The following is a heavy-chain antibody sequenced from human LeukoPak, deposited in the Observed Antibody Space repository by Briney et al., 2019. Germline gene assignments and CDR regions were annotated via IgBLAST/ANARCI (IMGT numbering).Heavy chain of an antibody. CDR1: GFTFSSYA. Sequence: GGSLRLSCAASGFTFSSYAMSWVRQAPGKGLEWVSAISGSGGSTYYADSVKGRFTISSDNSKNTLFLQMNSLRAEDTAVYYCTKDTVDTTMVPYYFEYWGQGTLVTVSS. CDR3: TKDTVDTTMVPYYFEY. D-gene: IGHD5-18*01. J-gene: IGHJ4*02. V-gene: IGHV3-23*01. CDR2: ISGSGGST.